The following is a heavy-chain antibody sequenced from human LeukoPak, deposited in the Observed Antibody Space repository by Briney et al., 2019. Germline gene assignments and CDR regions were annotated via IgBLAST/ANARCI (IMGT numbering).Heavy chain of an antibody. J-gene: IGHJ4*02. V-gene: IGHV1-3*01. CDR2: INAGNGNT. CDR1: GYTFTSYA. D-gene: IGHD6-13*01. Sequence: ASVKVSCKASGYTFTSYAMHWVRQAPGQRLEWMGWINAGNGNTKYSQKFQGRVTITRDTSASTAYMELSSLRSEDTAVYYCARAAGIPYYFDYWGQGTLVTVSS. CDR3: ARAAGIPYYFDY.